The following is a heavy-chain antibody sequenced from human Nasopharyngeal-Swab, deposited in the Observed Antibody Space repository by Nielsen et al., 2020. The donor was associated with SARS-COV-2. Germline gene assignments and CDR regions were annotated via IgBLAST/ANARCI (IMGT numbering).Heavy chain of an antibody. CDR2: ISGADDST. Sequence: GESLKISCSASGFIFKNYALHWVRQAPGRGLEWVSAISGADDSTKYADSVKGRFTISRDNSKNTLYLQMNSLRAEDTATYYCAKDRLPDGAWGIDYWGQGTLVTVSP. V-gene: IGHV3-23*01. J-gene: IGHJ4*02. D-gene: IGHD2-21*02. CDR1: GFIFKNYA. CDR3: AKDRLPDGAWGIDY.